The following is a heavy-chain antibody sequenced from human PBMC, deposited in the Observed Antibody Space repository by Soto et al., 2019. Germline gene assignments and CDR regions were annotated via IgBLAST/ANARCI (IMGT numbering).Heavy chain of an antibody. J-gene: IGHJ4*02. Sequence: ASVKVSCKASGYTTTSYAMHWVRQAPGQRLEWMGWINAGNGNTKYSQKFQGRVTITRDTSASTAYMELSSLRSEDTAVYYCARGYYYDSSGYYLTPPNFDYWGQGTLVTVSS. D-gene: IGHD3-22*01. CDR1: GYTTTSYA. CDR2: INAGNGNT. CDR3: ARGYYYDSSGYYLTPPNFDY. V-gene: IGHV1-3*01.